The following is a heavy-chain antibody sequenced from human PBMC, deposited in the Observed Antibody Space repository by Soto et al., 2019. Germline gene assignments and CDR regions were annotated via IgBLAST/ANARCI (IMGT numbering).Heavy chain of an antibody. J-gene: IGHJ3*02. CDR3: ARHKVGAVTLHAFDI. Sequence: PGGSLRLSCASSGFTFSSYSMNWVRQAPGKGLEWVSSISSSSSYIYYADSVKGRFTISRDNAKNSLYLQMNSLRAEDTAVYYCARHKVGAVTLHAFDIWGQGTMVTV. CDR1: GFTFSSYS. D-gene: IGHD1-26*01. CDR2: ISSSSSYI. V-gene: IGHV3-21*01.